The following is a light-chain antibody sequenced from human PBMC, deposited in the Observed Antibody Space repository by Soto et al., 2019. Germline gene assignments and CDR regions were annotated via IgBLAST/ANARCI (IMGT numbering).Light chain of an antibody. CDR1: SGHSSYA. CDR3: QTWGTGRGV. Sequence: QPVLTQSPSASASLGASVKLTCTLSSGHSSYAIAWHQQQPEKGPRYLMKLNSDGSHSKGDGIPDRFSGSSSGAERYLTISSLQSEDEADCYCQTWGTGRGVFGGGTKLTVL. V-gene: IGLV4-69*01. CDR2: LNSDGSH. J-gene: IGLJ3*02.